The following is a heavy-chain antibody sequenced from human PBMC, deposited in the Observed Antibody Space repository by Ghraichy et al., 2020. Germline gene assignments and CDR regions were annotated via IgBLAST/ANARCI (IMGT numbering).Heavy chain of an antibody. V-gene: IGHV4-30-2*06. CDR2: TYHDGTT. Sequence: SETLSLTCAVSGDVIGAGGYSWSWIRQSPGKGLEWVGYTYHDGTTHLNPSLKNRVTIFVDKSKTQFSLNLSSLTAADTGVYSCARGAHDYAVDFWG. CDR3: ARGAHDYAVDF. CDR1: GDVIGAGGYS. J-gene: IGHJ3*01. D-gene: IGHD4-17*01.